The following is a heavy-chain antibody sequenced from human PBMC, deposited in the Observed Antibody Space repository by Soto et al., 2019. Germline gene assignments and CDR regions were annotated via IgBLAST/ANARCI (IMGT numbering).Heavy chain of an antibody. V-gene: IGHV4-34*01. Sequence: SETLSLTCAVYGGSFSGYYWSWIRQPPGKGLEWIGEINHSGSTNYNPSLKSRVTISVDTSKNQFSLKLSSVTAADTAVYYCARRGSGSYYNARWFDPWGQGTLVTVSS. J-gene: IGHJ5*02. CDR2: INHSGST. CDR1: GGSFSGYY. D-gene: IGHD3-10*01. CDR3: ARRGSGSYYNARWFDP.